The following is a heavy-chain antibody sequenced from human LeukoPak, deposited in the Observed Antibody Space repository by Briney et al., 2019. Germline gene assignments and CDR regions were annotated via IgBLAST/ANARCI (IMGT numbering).Heavy chain of an antibody. CDR1: GFTFSTYT. Sequence: GGSLRLSCAASGFTFSTYTMNWVRQAPGKGLEWVSSITGNSHYIYYADSVKGRFNISRDNAQNSLFLQMNSLRGEDTAVYYCARDQGRPWGQGTLVTVSS. CDR3: ARDQGRP. CDR2: ITGNSHYI. V-gene: IGHV3-21*01. J-gene: IGHJ5*02.